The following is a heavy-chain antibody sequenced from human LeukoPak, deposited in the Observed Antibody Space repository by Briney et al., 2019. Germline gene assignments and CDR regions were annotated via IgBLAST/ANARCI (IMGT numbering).Heavy chain of an antibody. V-gene: IGHV3-11*01. CDR2: ISSSGSTI. CDR1: GFTFSDYY. CDR3: ASRDRQNYYDSSGYYYYFDY. J-gene: IGHJ4*02. Sequence: GGPLRLSCAASGFTFSDYYMSWIRQAPGKGLEWVSYISSSGSTIYYADSVKGRFTISRDNAKNSLYLQMNSLRAEDTAVYYCASRDRQNYYDSSGYYYYFDYWGQGTLVTVSS. D-gene: IGHD3-22*01.